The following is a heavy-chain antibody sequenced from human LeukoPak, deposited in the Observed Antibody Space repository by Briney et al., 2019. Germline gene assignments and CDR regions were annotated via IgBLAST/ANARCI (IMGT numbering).Heavy chain of an antibody. CDR2: IWNDGSNK. V-gene: IGHV3-33*01. CDR3: ARDISRYSGSYVDY. Sequence: GRSLRLSCAASGFTFSDYAMHWVRQAPGKGLEWVAVIWNDGSNKYYADSVKGRFTISRDNFKNTLFLQMNSLSAEDTAVYYCARDISRYSGSYVDYWGQGTLVTVSS. D-gene: IGHD1-26*01. CDR1: GFTFSDYA. J-gene: IGHJ4*02.